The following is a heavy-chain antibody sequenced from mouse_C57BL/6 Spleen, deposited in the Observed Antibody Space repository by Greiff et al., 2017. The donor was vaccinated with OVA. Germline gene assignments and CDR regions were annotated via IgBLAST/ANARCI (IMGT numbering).Heavy chain of an antibody. CDR2: IDPNSGGT. D-gene: IGHD1-1*01. CDR1: GYTFTSYW. V-gene: IGHV1-72*01. CDR3: AREGISSYFAY. Sequence: QVQLQQPGAELVKPGASVKLSCKASGYTFTSYWMHWVKQRPGRGLDWIGRIDPNSGGTKYTEKFKSKATLTVDKPSSTAYMQLSSLTSEDSAVYDCAREGISSYFAYWGQGTLVTVSA. J-gene: IGHJ3*01.